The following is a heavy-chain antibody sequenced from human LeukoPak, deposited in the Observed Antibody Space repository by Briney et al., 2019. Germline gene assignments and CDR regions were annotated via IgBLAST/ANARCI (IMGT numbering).Heavy chain of an antibody. J-gene: IGHJ4*02. V-gene: IGHV4-34*01. CDR3: ASSTNGHFDY. CDR2: MYYSGST. Sequence: PSETLSLTCAVYGGSFSGYYWGWIRQPPGKGLEWIGSMYYSGSTYYNPSLKSRVTISLDTSKNQFSLKLTSVTAADTAVYYCASSTNGHFDYWGQGTLVTVSS. CDR1: GGSFSGYY.